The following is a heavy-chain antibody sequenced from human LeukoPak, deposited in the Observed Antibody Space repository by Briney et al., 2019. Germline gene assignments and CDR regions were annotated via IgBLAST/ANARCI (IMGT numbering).Heavy chain of an antibody. J-gene: IGHJ4*02. CDR3: ARILDSAWGELGY. V-gene: IGHV3-30*02. CDR2: IRSVGSNK. D-gene: IGHD6-19*01. Sequence: GGSLRLSCAGAGFSVSSYGMHWVRQAPGKGLEWMAFIRSVGSNKYYADCVKGRFTISRDNSKNTLHLQMNSLRAEDTAVYYCARILDSAWGELGYWGQGTLVTVSS. CDR1: GFSVSSYG.